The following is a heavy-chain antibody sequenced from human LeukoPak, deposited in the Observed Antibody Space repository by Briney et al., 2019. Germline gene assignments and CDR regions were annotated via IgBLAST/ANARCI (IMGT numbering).Heavy chain of an antibody. D-gene: IGHD6-19*01. CDR1: GGSISSYY. V-gene: IGHV4-59*12. Sequence: SETLSLTCTVSGGSISSYYWSWLRQPPGKGLEWIGYIYYIGTTNYNPSLKSRVTISVDTSKNQFSLKLTSVTAADTAVYFCARDKEVAGAKVDPPYYYYYGMDVWGQGTTVTVSS. CDR3: ARDKEVAGAKVDPPYYYYYGMDV. CDR2: IYYIGTT. J-gene: IGHJ6*02.